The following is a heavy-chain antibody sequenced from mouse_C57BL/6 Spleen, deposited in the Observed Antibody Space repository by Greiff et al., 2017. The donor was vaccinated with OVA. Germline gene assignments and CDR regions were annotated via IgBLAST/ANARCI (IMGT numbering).Heavy chain of an antibody. CDR2: INPNNGGT. V-gene: IGHV1-26*01. CDR3: SIRYGSSYYWYFDV. D-gene: IGHD1-1*01. J-gene: IGHJ1*03. Sequence: VQLQQSGPELVKPGASVKISCKASGYTFTDYYMNWVKQSHGKSLEWIGDINPNNGGTSYNQKFKGKAKLTVDKSSSTAYLELRSLTSEDSAVFYCSIRYGSSYYWYFDVWGTGTTVTVSS. CDR1: GYTFTDYY.